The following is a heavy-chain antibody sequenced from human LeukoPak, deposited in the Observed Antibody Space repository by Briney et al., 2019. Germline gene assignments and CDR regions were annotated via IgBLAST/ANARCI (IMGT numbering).Heavy chain of an antibody. CDR2: ISWNSGSV. CDR1: GFTFDDYT. J-gene: IGHJ4*02. Sequence: GGSLRLSCAASGFTFDDYTMHWVRQAPGKGLEWVSGISWNSGSVGYADSVKGRFTISRDNAKNSLYLQMNSLRAEDTAVYYCAYGSGSLAPLWGQGTLVTVSS. CDR3: AYGSGSLAPL. D-gene: IGHD3-10*01. V-gene: IGHV3-9*01.